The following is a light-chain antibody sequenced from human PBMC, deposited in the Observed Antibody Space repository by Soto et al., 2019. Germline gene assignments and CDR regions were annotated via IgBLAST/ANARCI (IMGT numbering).Light chain of an antibody. CDR1: SSDVGDYNY. J-gene: IGLJ1*01. Sequence: QSALTQPASVSGSPGQSITISCTGTSSDVGDYNYVSWYQQHPGKAPKLMIYDVSNRPSGVSNRFSGSKSGNTAFLTISGLQAEDEADYYCSAYTRSSTLYVFGSGTKLTVL. V-gene: IGLV2-14*01. CDR3: SAYTRSSTLYV. CDR2: DVS.